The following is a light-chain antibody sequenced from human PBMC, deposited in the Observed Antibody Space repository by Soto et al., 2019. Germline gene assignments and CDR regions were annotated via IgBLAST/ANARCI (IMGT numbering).Light chain of an antibody. CDR2: SYS. Sequence: QSVLTQPPSASGTAGQRVTISCSGSGSNIGRNFVNWYQHLPGTAPKVVIHSYSQRPSGVPDRFSGSKSGTSASLAISGLQSEDEADYYCAAWDDSLNGVVFGGGTKLTVL. CDR1: GSNIGRNF. V-gene: IGLV1-44*01. J-gene: IGLJ3*02. CDR3: AAWDDSLNGVV.